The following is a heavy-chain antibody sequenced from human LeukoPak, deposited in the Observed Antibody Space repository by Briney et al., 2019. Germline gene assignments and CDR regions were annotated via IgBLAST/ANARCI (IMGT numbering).Heavy chain of an antibody. V-gene: IGHV3-30*02. J-gene: IGHJ4*02. CDR3: ARVILPRLVITAGGCDY. D-gene: IGHD3-16*01. Sequence: GASLRLSCAASGFVFSSYVMHWVRQAPGKGLVWVASIRYDGSVEYYADSVKGRFTISRDNSKNTLYLQMHRLRLEDTAVYFCARVILPRLVITAGGCDYWGQGTLVSVSS. CDR2: IRYDGSVE. CDR1: GFVFSSYV.